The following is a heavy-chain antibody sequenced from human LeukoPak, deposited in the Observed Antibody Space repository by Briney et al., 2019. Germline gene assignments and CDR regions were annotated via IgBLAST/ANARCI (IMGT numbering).Heavy chain of an antibody. Sequence: SVKVSCKASGGTFSSYAISCVRQAPGQGLEWMGGIIPIFGTANYAQKFQGRVTITADEFTSTAYMELGSLRSEDTAVYYCARDFSLYSGYDLSAFDIWGQGTMVTVSS. V-gene: IGHV1-69*13. CDR1: GGTFSSYA. CDR3: ARDFSLYSGYDLSAFDI. D-gene: IGHD5-12*01. J-gene: IGHJ3*02. CDR2: IIPIFGTA.